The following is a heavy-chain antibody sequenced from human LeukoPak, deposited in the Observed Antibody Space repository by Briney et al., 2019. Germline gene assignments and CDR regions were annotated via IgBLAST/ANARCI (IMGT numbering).Heavy chain of an antibody. J-gene: IGHJ6*02. Sequence: GGSLRLSCAASGFTFRMYTMNWVRQAPGKGLVWVSRINSDGSSTSYADSVKGRFTISRDNAKNTLYLQMNSLRAEDTAVYYCARADIVVRGVIAVYYYYGMDVWGQGTTVTVSS. D-gene: IGHD3-10*01. V-gene: IGHV3-74*01. CDR1: GFTFRMYT. CDR3: ARADIVVRGVIAVYYYYGMDV. CDR2: INSDGSST.